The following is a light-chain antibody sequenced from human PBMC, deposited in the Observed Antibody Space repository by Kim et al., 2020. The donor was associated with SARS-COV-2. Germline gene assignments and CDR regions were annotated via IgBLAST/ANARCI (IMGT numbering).Light chain of an antibody. CDR1: SLRSYY. Sequence: SSELTQDPAVSVAFGQTVRITCQGDSLRSYYATWYQQKSGQAPILVIYGKNNRPSGIPDRFSGSSSGNTASLTIPGTQAGDEADYYCNSRDSNDNVVFGG. CDR3: NSRDSNDNVV. J-gene: IGLJ2*01. CDR2: GKN. V-gene: IGLV3-19*01.